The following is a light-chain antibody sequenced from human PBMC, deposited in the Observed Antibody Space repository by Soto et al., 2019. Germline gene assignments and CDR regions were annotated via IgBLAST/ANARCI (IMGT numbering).Light chain of an antibody. CDR1: QRIGDS. J-gene: IGKJ4*01. V-gene: IGKV1-12*01. Sequence: GDRVIIICRATQRIGDSLAWYRQKPGEAPKLLMYKAFTLQSGVPSRFSGSGAGTEFILTISNLQPEDFATYFCQQANSFPLTFGGGTRVEI. CDR2: KAF. CDR3: QQANSFPLT.